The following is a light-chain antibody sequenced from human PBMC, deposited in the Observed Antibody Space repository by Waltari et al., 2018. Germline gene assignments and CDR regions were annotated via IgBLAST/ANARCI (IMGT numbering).Light chain of an antibody. J-gene: IGLJ3*02. CDR1: RSNIEINY. V-gene: IGLV1-47*01. Sequence: QSVLTQPPSASGTPGQRVTISCSGSRSNIEINYVYWYQQLPGAAPKLLISKTVQRPSGFPDRFSASKAGTSASLVISGLRSEDEADYYCAAGDDTLSAVMFGGGTTMTVL. CDR3: AAGDDTLSAVM. CDR2: KTV.